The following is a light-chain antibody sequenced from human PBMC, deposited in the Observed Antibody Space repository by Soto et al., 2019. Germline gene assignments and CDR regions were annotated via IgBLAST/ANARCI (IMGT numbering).Light chain of an antibody. CDR3: SSYAGTTNLV. Sequence: QSALTQPPSASGSPGQSVTISCTGTGSDVGGYDYVSWYQLHPGGAPKLIIYEVIRRPSGVPDRFSGSKSGNTASLTVSGLQADDEIDYFCSSYAGTTNLVFGVGTQRTVL. CDR2: EVI. V-gene: IGLV2-8*01. J-gene: IGLJ3*02. CDR1: GSDVGGYDY.